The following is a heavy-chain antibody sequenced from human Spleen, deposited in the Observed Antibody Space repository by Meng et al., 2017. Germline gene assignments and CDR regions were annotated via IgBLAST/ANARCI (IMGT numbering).Heavy chain of an antibody. CDR2: IKHDGSQS. Sequence: GESLKISCAASGFSFSSFWMIWVRQAPGKGPEWVANIKHDGSQSNYVSSVKGRFTISRDNAKNSLYLQLNSLRVEDTAVYYCARSPIDKYDLSALPLDYWGQGTLVTVSS. CDR3: ARSPIDKYDLSALPLDY. J-gene: IGHJ4*02. CDR1: GFSFSSFW. D-gene: IGHD3-16*01. V-gene: IGHV3-7*01.